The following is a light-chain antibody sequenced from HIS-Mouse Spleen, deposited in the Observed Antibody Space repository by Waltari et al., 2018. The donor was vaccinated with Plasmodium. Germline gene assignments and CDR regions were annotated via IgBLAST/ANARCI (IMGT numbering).Light chain of an antibody. Sequence: SYDLTQPPSVSVSPGQTARIPYSGYALPKNYAYWYQQKSGQAPVLVIYEDSKRPSGIPERFSGSSSGTMATLTISGAQVEDEADYYCYSAADNNRVFGGGTKLTVL. CDR1: ALPKNY. V-gene: IGLV3-10*01. CDR2: EDS. CDR3: YSAADNNRV. J-gene: IGLJ3*02.